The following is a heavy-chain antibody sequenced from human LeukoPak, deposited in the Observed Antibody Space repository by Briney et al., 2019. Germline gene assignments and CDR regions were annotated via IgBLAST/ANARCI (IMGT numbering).Heavy chain of an antibody. CDR1: GFTFRSHW. V-gene: IGHV3-7*01. D-gene: IGHD5-24*01. Sequence: GGSLRLSCVGSGFTFRSHWVNWVRQSPGKGLEWVANIKPDGIDKYYVDSARGRFTVSRDNAKNSAFLQMASLRAEDTAIYYCATISAQTFDIWGQGTLVSVSS. CDR3: ATISAQTFDI. J-gene: IGHJ3*02. CDR2: IKPDGIDK.